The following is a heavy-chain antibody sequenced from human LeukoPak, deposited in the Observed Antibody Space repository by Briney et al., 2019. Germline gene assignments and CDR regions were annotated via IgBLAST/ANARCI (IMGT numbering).Heavy chain of an antibody. V-gene: IGHV3-23*01. Sequence: GGSLRLSCAASGFTFSTYTMSWVRQAPGKGLEWVSAISASGGTTYYADSVKGQFTISRDNSKNTLYLQMNSLRAEDTAVYYCAKEPREYCSSTSCPNWFDSWGQGTLVTVSS. CDR1: GFTFSTYT. CDR2: ISASGGTT. D-gene: IGHD2-2*01. CDR3: AKEPREYCSSTSCPNWFDS. J-gene: IGHJ5*01.